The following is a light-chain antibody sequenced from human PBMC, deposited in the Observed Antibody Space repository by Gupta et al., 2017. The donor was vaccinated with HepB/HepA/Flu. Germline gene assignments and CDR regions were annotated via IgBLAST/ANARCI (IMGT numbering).Light chain of an antibody. CDR2: KGS. J-gene: IGKJ5*01. CDR3: KQSVHSPST. CDR1: QSLVHSDVNTY. V-gene: IGKV2-30*02. Sequence: DVVMTQSPPALPVTLGQPASISCSSGQSLVHSDVNTYFTWYQQRPGQSPRRLIYKGSNRDTGVPDRFSGSGSDTEFTLTISRVEAEDFAFYCCKQSVHSPSTFGQGTQVEIK.